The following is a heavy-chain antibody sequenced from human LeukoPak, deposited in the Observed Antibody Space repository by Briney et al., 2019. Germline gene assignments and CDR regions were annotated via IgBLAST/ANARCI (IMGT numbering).Heavy chain of an antibody. CDR3: ARARNYYDSSGFDY. J-gene: IGHJ4*02. V-gene: IGHV4-34*01. D-gene: IGHD3-22*01. CDR2: INHSGST. Sequence: SETLSLTCAVYGGSFSGYYWSWIRQPPGKGLEWIGEINHSGSTNYNPSLKSRVTMSVDTSKNQFSLKLSSVTAADTAVYYCARARNYYDSSGFDYWGQGTLVTVSS. CDR1: GGSFSGYY.